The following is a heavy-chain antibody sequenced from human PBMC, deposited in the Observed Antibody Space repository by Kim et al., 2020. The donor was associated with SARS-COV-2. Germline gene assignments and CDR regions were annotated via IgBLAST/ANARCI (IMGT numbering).Heavy chain of an antibody. J-gene: IGHJ6*02. CDR2: IYYSWST. Sequence: SETLSLTCAVSGGSISSGGYSWSWIRQPPGKGLEWIGYIYYSWSTYYNPSLKSRVTISVDRSKNQFSLKLSSVTAADTAVYYCARGYGSGSPYGMDVWGQGTTVTVSS. V-gene: IGHV4-30-2*01. CDR3: ARGYGSGSPYGMDV. CDR1: GGSISSGGYS. D-gene: IGHD3-10*01.